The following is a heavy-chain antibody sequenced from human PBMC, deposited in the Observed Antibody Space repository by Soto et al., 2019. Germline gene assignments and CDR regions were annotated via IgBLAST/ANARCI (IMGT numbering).Heavy chain of an antibody. CDR2: MNSNSGNT. D-gene: IGHD3-10*01. Sequence: QVQLVQSGAEVKKPGASVKVSCKASGYIFTSYDINWVRQATGQGLEWMGWMNSNSGNTGYAQKFQGRVTMTRDTTTSTGYMELSNLRSEDTAVYYCARGDGSYYGSGSYYDYWGQGTLVTVS. J-gene: IGHJ4*02. CDR1: GYIFTSYD. CDR3: ARGDGSYYGSGSYYDY. V-gene: IGHV1-8*01.